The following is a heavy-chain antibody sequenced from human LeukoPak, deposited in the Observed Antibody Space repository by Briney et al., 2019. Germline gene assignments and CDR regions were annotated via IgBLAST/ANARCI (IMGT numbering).Heavy chain of an antibody. CDR2: ISSTSTFI. CDR3: ARDGTYYYDSSGYYYYYMDV. CDR1: GFTFINYS. D-gene: IGHD3-22*01. Sequence: GGSLRLSCAASGFTFINYSMNWVRQAPGKGLEWVSSISSTSTFIYYTDSLKGRFTISRDNAKNSLYLQMNSLRAEDTAVYYCARDGTYYYDSSGYYYYYMDVWGKGTTVTVSS. J-gene: IGHJ6*03. V-gene: IGHV3-21*01.